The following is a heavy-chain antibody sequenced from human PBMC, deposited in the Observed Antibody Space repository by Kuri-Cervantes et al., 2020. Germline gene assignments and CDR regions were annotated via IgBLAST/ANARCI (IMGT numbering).Heavy chain of an antibody. Sequence: GESLKISCAASGFAFSSYAMSWVRQAPGKGMEWVSAISGSGGSTYYADSVKGRFTISRDNSKNTLYLQMNSLRAEDTAVYYCARELAGYSSSWLRSSRASDYYYYGMDVWGQGTTVTVSS. J-gene: IGHJ6*02. CDR3: ARELAGYSSSWLRSSRASDYYYYGMDV. V-gene: IGHV3-23*01. CDR1: GFAFSSYA. D-gene: IGHD6-13*01. CDR2: ISGSGGST.